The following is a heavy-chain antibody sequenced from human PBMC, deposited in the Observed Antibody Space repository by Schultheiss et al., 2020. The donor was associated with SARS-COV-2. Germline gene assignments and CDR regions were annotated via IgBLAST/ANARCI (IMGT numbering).Heavy chain of an antibody. CDR2: ISWNSYTI. V-gene: IGHV3-9*01. D-gene: IGHD2/OR15-2a*01. CDR1: GFTFDDYA. J-gene: IGHJ4*02. Sequence: SLKISCAASGFTFDDYAMHWVRQAPGKGLEWVSGISWNSYTIGYADSVKGRFIISRDNSKNTLYLQMNSLRAEDTAVYYCTTDFSVGGQGTLVTVSS. CDR3: TTDFSV.